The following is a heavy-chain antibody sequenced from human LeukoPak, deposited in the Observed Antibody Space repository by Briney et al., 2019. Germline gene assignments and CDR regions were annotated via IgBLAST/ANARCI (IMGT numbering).Heavy chain of an antibody. CDR1: GYSISSGYY. J-gene: IGHJ2*01. D-gene: IGHD6-13*01. Sequence: SETLSLTCAVSGYSISSGYYWGWIRQPPGRGLDWIGSIYHSGTTYYNPSLKSRITISVDTSKNQFSLRLNSVTAADTAVYYCVRLRSLWYFDLWGRGTLVTVSS. CDR3: VRLRSLWYFDL. V-gene: IGHV4-38-2*01. CDR2: IYHSGTT.